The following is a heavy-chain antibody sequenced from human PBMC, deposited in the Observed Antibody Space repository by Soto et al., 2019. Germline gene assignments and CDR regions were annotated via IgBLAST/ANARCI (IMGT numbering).Heavy chain of an antibody. CDR3: ASLAVRGASGYYGMDV. J-gene: IGHJ6*02. V-gene: IGHV4-30-2*01. D-gene: IGHD3-10*01. CDR2: IYHSGST. Sequence: SETLSLTCAVSGGSISSGGYSWSWIRQPPGKGLEWIGYIYHSGSTYYNPSLKSRVTISVDRSKNQFSLKLSSVTAADTAVYYCASLAVRGASGYYGMDVWGQGTTVTVS. CDR1: GGSISSGGYS.